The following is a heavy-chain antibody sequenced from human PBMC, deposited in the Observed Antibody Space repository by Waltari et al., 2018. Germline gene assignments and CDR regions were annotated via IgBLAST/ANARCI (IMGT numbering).Heavy chain of an antibody. CDR3: ARAGLLGAFDV. J-gene: IGHJ3*01. CDR2: INNDGSST. D-gene: IGHD2-15*01. Sequence: EVQLVESGGGLVQPGGSWRPSCAASGFPFSRSWIHWDSQFPGKGIMWVSRINNDGSSTVYADSVKGRFTISRDDAKNAVSLQMNNLSAEDTALYYCARAGLLGAFDVWGQGTMVTVSS. CDR1: GFPFSRSW. V-gene: IGHV3-74*03.